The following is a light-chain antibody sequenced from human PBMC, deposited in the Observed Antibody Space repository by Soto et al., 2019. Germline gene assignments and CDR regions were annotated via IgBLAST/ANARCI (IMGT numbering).Light chain of an antibody. CDR3: QCRGT. Sequence: VFTQTRATLSVSPAETTTGSCRASQSVNKHLAWYQHRPGQAPRLLIYDTSYRAAGIPARFSGSGSGKDFTLTISSFEHQDLAGYYCQCRGTFGHWTKV. J-gene: IGKJ2*01. CDR1: QSVNKH. V-gene: IGKV3-11*01. CDR2: DTS.